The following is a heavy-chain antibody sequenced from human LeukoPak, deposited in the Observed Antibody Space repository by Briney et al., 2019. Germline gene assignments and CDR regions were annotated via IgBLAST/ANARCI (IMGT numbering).Heavy chain of an antibody. V-gene: IGHV3-30*01. CDR1: GFTFSSYA. D-gene: IGHD1-7*01. CDR2: ISYDGSNK. Sequence: GGSLRLSCAASGFTFSSYAMHWVRQAPGKGLEWVAVISYDGSNKYYADSVKGRFTISRDNSKNTLYLQMNSLRAEDTAVYYCARPPYNWNYYFDYWGQGTLVTVSS. CDR3: ARPPYNWNYYFDY. J-gene: IGHJ4*02.